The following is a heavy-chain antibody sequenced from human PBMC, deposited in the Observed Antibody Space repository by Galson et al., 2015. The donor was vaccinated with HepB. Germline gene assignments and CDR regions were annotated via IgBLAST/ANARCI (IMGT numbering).Heavy chain of an antibody. CDR3: AREEGSGSFVGAFDI. J-gene: IGHJ3*02. V-gene: IGHV3-30-3*01. CDR2: ISYDGGFK. D-gene: IGHD1-26*01. CDR1: GFTFSSYV. Sequence: SLRLSCAASGFTFSSYVMHWVRQAPGKGLEWVAVISYDGGFKYYADSVKGRFTISRDNSKNTLYLQMNSLRAEDTAVYYCAREEGSGSFVGAFDIWGQGTMVTVSS.